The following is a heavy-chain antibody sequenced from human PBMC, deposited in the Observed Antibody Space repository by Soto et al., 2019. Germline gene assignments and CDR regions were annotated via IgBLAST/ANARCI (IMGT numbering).Heavy chain of an antibody. CDR3: ARSQLYYDFWSGYYTGSRTSGMDV. Sequence: GGSLRLSCAASGFTFSSYDMHWVRQATGKGLEWVSAIGTAGDTYYPGSVKGRFTISRENAKNSLYLQMNSLRAEDTAVYYCARSQLYYDFWSGYYTGSRTSGMDVWGQGTTVTVSS. CDR1: GFTFSSYD. CDR2: IGTAGDT. J-gene: IGHJ6*02. V-gene: IGHV3-13*01. D-gene: IGHD3-3*01.